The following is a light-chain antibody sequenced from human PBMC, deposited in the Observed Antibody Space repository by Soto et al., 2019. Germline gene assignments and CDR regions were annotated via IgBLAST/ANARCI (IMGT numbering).Light chain of an antibody. V-gene: IGKV1-33*01. CDR3: QQYDNLPLT. CDR1: HDISNY. CDR2: DAS. J-gene: IGKJ5*01. Sequence: IHMTQSPSSLSVSVGDRVIITCQASHDISNYLNWYQRKTGEAPKLLIYDASNLETGVPSRFSGSGYGTNFFLTISSLQPEDIATYFCQQYDNLPLTFGQGTRLEIK.